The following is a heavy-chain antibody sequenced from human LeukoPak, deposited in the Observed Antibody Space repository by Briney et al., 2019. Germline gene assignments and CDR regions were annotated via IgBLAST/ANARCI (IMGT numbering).Heavy chain of an antibody. CDR3: AKALYDSTGRDAFDI. V-gene: IGHV3-30*02. CDR1: GFVFSNYG. J-gene: IGHJ3*02. Sequence: PGGSLRLSCAASGFVFSNYGMNWVRQAPGKGLEWVAVIRYDAINEYYADSVKGRFTISRDNSKNTLYLQMNSLRAEDTAVYYCAKALYDSTGRDAFDIWGKGTMVTVSS. CDR2: IRYDAINE. D-gene: IGHD3-22*01.